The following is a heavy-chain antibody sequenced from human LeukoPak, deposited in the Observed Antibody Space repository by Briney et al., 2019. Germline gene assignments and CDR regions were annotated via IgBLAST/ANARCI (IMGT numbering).Heavy chain of an antibody. D-gene: IGHD5-12*01. V-gene: IGHV3-13*04. CDR3: VRSTGYSAYDYDFDY. CDR1: GFTFSSYD. Sequence: GGSLRLSCAASGFTFSSYDMNWVRQPTGKGLEWVSAIGTAGDTYYSGSVKGRFTISRENAKNSLYLQMNSLRAGDTAVYYCVRSTGYSAYDYDFDYWGQGTLVTVSS. J-gene: IGHJ4*02. CDR2: IGTAGDT.